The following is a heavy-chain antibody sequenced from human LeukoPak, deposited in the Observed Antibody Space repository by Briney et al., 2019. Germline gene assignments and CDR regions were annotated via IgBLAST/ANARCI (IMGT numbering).Heavy chain of an antibody. D-gene: IGHD6-19*01. CDR3: ARDTDSIAVAGIDYI. J-gene: IGHJ4*02. CDR2: IIPIFGTA. V-gene: IGHV1-69*01. CDR1: GGTFSSYA. Sequence: SVKVSCKASGGTFSSYAISWVRQAPGQGLEWMGGIIPIFGTANYAQKFQGRVTITADESTSTAYMELSSLRSEDTAVYYCARDTDSIAVAGIDYIWGQGTLVTVSS.